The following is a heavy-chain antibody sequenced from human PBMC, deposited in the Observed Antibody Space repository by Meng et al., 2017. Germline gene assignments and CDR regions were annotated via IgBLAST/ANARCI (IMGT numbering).Heavy chain of an antibody. J-gene: IGHJ5*02. CDR3: ARDKLKTFDP. CDR2: LNAGNGDT. CDR1: GYTFTSYA. Sequence: QVQLVQSGAGVKEPGASVKVSCKASGYTFTSYAMHWVRQAPGQSLEWMGWLNAGNGDTKYSQKFQGRVTITRDTSASTAYMELSSLRSEDTAVYYCARDKLKTFDPWGQGTLVTVSS. V-gene: IGHV1-3*01.